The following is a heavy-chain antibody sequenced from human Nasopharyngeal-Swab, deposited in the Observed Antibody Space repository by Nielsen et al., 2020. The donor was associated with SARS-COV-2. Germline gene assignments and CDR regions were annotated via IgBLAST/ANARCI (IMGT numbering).Heavy chain of an antibody. D-gene: IGHD2-15*01. CDR2: IYYSGST. CDR3: ARDLVCSGGSCYSNGFDY. V-gene: IGHV4-61*01. Sequence: SETLSLTCTVSGGSVSSGSYYWSWTRQPPGKGLEWIGYIYYSGSTNYNPSLKSRVTISVDTSKNQFSLKLSSVTAADTAVYYCARDLVCSGGSCYSNGFDYWGQGTLVTVSS. J-gene: IGHJ4*02. CDR1: GGSVSSGSYY.